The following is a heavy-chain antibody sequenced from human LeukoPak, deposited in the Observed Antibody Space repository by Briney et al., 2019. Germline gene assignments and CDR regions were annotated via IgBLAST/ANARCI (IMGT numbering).Heavy chain of an antibody. V-gene: IGHV3-7*01. J-gene: IGHJ6*02. CDR2: IKQDGIEK. CDR1: GFTFSNFW. D-gene: IGHD1-26*01. Sequence: GGSLRLSCAASGFTFSNFWMDWVRQVPGKRPEWVANIKQDGIEKYFLGSVKGRFAISRDNAKNLLYLQMTSLRVEDTAIYYCARERWDLISNKYYYYGLDVWGQGTTVTVSS. CDR3: ARERWDLISNKYYYYGLDV.